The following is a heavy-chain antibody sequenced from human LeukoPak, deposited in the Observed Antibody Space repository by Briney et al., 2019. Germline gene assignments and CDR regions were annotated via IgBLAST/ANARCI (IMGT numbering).Heavy chain of an antibody. Sequence: GGSLRLSCAASGFSFTSYAMSWVRQAPGKGLEWLSRISESDGTTHYADSVQGRFTISRDNSENTLFLQMISLRVDDTAVYYCAKGGWLDNWGQGTLATVSS. CDR1: GFSFTSYA. CDR2: ISESDGTT. CDR3: AKGGWLDN. D-gene: IGHD2-15*01. V-gene: IGHV3-23*01. J-gene: IGHJ4*02.